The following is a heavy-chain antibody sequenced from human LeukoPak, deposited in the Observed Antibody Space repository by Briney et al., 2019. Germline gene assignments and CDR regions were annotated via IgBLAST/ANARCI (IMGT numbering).Heavy chain of an antibody. CDR2: IYYSCST. CDR3: ESPTTVGNWYFDL. Sequence: PSETLSLTCTVSGGSISSYYWSWIRQPPGKGLEWIGFIYYSCSTNYNPSLKIRVTISVDTSKNQFSLKLSSVTAADTAVYYCESPTTVGNWYFDLWGRGTLVTVSS. J-gene: IGHJ2*01. D-gene: IGHD4-23*01. V-gene: IGHV4-59*08. CDR1: GGSISSYY.